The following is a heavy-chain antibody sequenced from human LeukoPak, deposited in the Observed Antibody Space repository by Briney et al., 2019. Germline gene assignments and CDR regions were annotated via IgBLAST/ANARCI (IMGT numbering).Heavy chain of an antibody. Sequence: PGGSLRLSCAASGFILSDHYIDWVRQAPGKGLEWVGRTRNKANSYTTEYAASVKGRFTTSRDDPKNLLYLQMNSLKSEDTAVYYCGRSGRYRPSDLWGQGTLVTVSS. D-gene: IGHD1-26*01. CDR2: TRNKANSYTT. V-gene: IGHV3-72*01. CDR3: GRSGRYRPSDL. J-gene: IGHJ5*02. CDR1: GFILSDHY.